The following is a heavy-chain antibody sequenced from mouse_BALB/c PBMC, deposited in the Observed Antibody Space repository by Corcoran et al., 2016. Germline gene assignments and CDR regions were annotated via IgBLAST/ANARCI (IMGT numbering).Heavy chain of an antibody. CDR2: INTYTGEP. V-gene: IGHV9-1*02. Sequence: QIQLVQSGPELKKPGETVKISCKASGYTFTNYGMNWVNQAPGKGLKWMGWINTYTGEPTYADDFKGRFAFSLETSASTAYLQINNLKNEDMDTYFCARWGTTMITGYFDYWGQGTTLTVSS. CDR3: ARWGTTMITGYFDY. CDR1: GYTFTNYG. D-gene: IGHD2-4*01. J-gene: IGHJ2*01.